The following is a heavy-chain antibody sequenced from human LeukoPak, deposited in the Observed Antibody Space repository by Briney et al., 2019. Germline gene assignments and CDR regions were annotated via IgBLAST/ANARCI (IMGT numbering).Heavy chain of an antibody. D-gene: IGHD1-20*01. J-gene: IGHJ4*02. V-gene: IGHV1-2*02. Sequence: ASVKVSCKASGYTFTGYYMHWVRQAPGQGLEWMGWINPNSGGTNYAQKFQGRVTMTRDTSISTAYMELSRLRSDDTAVYYCARDRAGITEPLDYWGQGALVTVSS. CDR3: ARDRAGITEPLDY. CDR1: GYTFTGYY. CDR2: INPNSGGT.